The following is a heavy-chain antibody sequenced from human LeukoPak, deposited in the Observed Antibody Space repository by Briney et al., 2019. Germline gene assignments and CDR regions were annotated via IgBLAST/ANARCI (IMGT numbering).Heavy chain of an antibody. CDR3: AKDPPHSDRSIYSDNS. D-gene: IGHD3-22*01. Sequence: GGSLRLSCAASGFIFSNNIMIWVRQAPGKGLEWVSVISADGGDIYYADSVNGRFTISRDNSKNTLHLQMDSLRAEDTAVYYCAKDPPHSDRSIYSDNSWGQGTLVTVYS. V-gene: IGHV3-23*01. CDR2: ISADGGDI. J-gene: IGHJ4*02. CDR1: GFIFSNNI.